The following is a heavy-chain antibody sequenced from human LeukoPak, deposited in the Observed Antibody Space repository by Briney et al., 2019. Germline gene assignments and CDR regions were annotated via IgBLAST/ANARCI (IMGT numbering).Heavy chain of an antibody. J-gene: IGHJ4*02. CDR2: IHHSGST. Sequence: SETLSLTCATSGSSISSGYYWGWIRQPPGKGLEYIGSIHHSGSTYYSPSLKSRVTISVDMSKNQLSLKVTSVTAADAAVYYCARGGTRLQPDYWGQGTLVTVSS. CDR3: ARGGTRLQPDY. CDR1: GSSISSGYY. V-gene: IGHV4-38-2*01. D-gene: IGHD4-11*01.